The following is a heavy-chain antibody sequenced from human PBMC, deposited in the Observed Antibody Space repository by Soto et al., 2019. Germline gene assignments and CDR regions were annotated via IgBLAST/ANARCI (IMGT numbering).Heavy chain of an antibody. J-gene: IGHJ4*02. CDR3: ARVAGSYIHDY. CDR1: GGSISSGDYY. V-gene: IGHV4-30-4*01. D-gene: IGHD3-10*01. CDR2: MYYSGIT. Sequence: SETLSLTCTVSGGSISSGDYYWSWIRQPPGKGLEWIGYMYYSGITYYNPSLKSRVTISVDTSKNQFSLKLSSVTAADTAVYYCARVAGSYIHDYWGQGTLVTVSS.